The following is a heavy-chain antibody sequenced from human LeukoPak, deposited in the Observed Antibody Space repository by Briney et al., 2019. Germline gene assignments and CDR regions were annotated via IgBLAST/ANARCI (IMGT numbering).Heavy chain of an antibody. CDR3: AKDQSYYYDSSGYYSTIPFDY. CDR2: ISGSGGST. V-gene: IGHV3-23*01. J-gene: IGHJ4*02. Sequence: GGSLRLSCAASGFTFSSYAMSWVRQAPGKGLEWVSAISGSGGSTYYADSVKGGFTISRDNSKNTLYLQMNSLRAEDTAVYYCAKDQSYYYDSSGYYSTIPFDYWGQGTLVTVSS. D-gene: IGHD3-22*01. CDR1: GFTFSSYA.